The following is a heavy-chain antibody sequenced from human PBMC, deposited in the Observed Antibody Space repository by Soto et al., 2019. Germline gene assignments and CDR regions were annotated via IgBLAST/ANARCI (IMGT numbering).Heavy chain of an antibody. V-gene: IGHV1-18*01. CDR2: ISPYNGIT. Sequence: ASVKVSCKASGYTFKNYGISWVRQAPGQGLEWMGWISPYNGITKYAQKFKGRVTMTTDTPTSTASMDLRSLRSDDTAVYYCARDMQGRQMGELWFDPWGQGTLVTVSS. CDR3: ARDMQGRQMGELWFDP. D-gene: IGHD3-16*01. CDR1: GYTFKNYG. J-gene: IGHJ5*02.